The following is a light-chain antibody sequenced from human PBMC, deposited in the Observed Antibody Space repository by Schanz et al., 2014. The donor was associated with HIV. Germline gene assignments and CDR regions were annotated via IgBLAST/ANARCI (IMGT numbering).Light chain of an antibody. J-gene: IGKJ1*01. CDR1: QSVKSNF. Sequence: EIVLTQSPGTLSLSPGERGTLSCRASQSVKSNFIGWYQQKPGQAPRLLIFGASNRAIGIPDRFSGRGSGTDFTLTISSLQPDDFATYYCQQYNSYPWTFGQGTKVEIK. CDR3: QQYNSYPWT. CDR2: GAS. V-gene: IGKV3-20*01.